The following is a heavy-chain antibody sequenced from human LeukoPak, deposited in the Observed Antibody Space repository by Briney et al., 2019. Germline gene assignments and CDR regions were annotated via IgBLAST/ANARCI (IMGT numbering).Heavy chain of an antibody. J-gene: IGHJ6*03. Sequence: SETLSLTCTVSGGSISSYYWSWIRQPAGKGLEWIGRIYTSGSTNYNPSLKSRVTISVDTSKNQFSLKLSSVTAADTAVYYCARDSVLWFGELSIHYYMDVWGKGTTVTVSS. CDR3: ARDSVLWFGELSIHYYMDV. V-gene: IGHV4-4*07. CDR1: GGSISSYY. D-gene: IGHD3-10*01. CDR2: IYTSGST.